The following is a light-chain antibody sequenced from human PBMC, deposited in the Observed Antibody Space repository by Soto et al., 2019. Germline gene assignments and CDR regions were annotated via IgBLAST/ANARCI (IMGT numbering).Light chain of an antibody. J-gene: IGLJ2*01. Sequence: QSVLTQPPSVSAAPGQKVTISCSGSISNIGSNYASWYQHLPGTAPKLLIYDNNQRPSGIPDRFSGSKSGTSATLGITGLQTGDEDDYYCGTWDSSVSAGVFGGGTKLPVL. CDR3: GTWDSSVSAGV. CDR2: DNN. CDR1: ISNIGSNY. V-gene: IGLV1-51*01.